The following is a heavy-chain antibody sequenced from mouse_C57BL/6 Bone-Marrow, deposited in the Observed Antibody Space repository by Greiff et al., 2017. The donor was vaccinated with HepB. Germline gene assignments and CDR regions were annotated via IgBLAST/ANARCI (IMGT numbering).Heavy chain of an antibody. CDR1: GFTFSSYA. J-gene: IGHJ1*03. CDR2: ISSGGDYI. Sequence: EVQLVESGEGLVKPGGSLKLSCAASGFTFSSYAMSWVRQTPEKRLEWVAYISSGGDYIYYADTVKGRFTISRDNARNTLYLQMSSLKSEDTAMYYCTREDYGSSPYWYFDVWGTGTTVTVSS. V-gene: IGHV5-9-1*02. D-gene: IGHD1-1*01. CDR3: TREDYGSSPYWYFDV.